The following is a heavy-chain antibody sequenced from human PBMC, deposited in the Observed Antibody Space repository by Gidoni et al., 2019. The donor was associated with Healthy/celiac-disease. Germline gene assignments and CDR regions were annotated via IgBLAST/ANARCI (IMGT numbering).Heavy chain of an antibody. V-gene: IGHV1-46*01. J-gene: IGHJ4*02. CDR1: GTSFPNYY. D-gene: IGHD1-26*01. Sequence: QVQLVQSGAEVKKPGASVKVSCKASGTSFPNYYMHWVRQAPGQGLEWMGVINPKGGSTSYAQKFQGRVTMTRDTSTSTVYMELSSLRSEDTAVYYCARRSSVGASRNFDYWGQGTLVTVSS. CDR2: INPKGGST. CDR3: ARRSSVGASRNFDY.